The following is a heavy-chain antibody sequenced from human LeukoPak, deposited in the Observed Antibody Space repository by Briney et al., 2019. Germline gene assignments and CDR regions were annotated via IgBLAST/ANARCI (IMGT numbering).Heavy chain of an antibody. V-gene: IGHV4-59*12. CDR2: IYYSGST. J-gene: IGHJ3*02. CDR3: ARVLPWYSSSWYAGTPNAFDI. Sequence: SETLSLTCTVSGGSISSYYWSWIRQPPGKGLEWIGYIYYSGSTNYNPSLKSRVTISVDTSKNQFSLKLSSVTAADTAVYYCARVLPWYSSSWYAGTPNAFDIWGQGTMVTVSS. D-gene: IGHD6-13*01. CDR1: GGSISSYY.